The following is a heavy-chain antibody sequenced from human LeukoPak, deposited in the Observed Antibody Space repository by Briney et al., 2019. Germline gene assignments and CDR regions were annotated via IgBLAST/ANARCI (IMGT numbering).Heavy chain of an antibody. Sequence: SETLSLTRTLSGLSISRYYWSWLRQPPGKGLEWAGYIYYSGYTNYNPSLKSRVTLSVDTSKNQVPLILSSVTAADPAVYYCARHAGADGSNSYTLDFWGQGNLVTVSS. D-gene: IGHD6-13*01. CDR3: ARHAGADGSNSYTLDF. CDR2: IYYSGYT. V-gene: IGHV4-59*08. CDR1: GLSISRYY. J-gene: IGHJ4*02.